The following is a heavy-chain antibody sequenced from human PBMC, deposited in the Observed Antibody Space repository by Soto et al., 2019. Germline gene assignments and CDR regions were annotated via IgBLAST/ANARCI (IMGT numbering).Heavy chain of an antibody. V-gene: IGHV3-23*01. CDR1: GFTFSSYA. CDR3: AKSLGGNSLRNY. CDR2: ISGSGGST. Sequence: PGGSLRLSCAASGFTFSSYAMSWVRQAPGKGLEWVSAISGSGGSTYYADSVKGRFTISRDNSKNTLYLQMNSLRAEDTAVCYCAKSLGGNSLRNYWGQGTLVTVSS. D-gene: IGHD2-21*02. J-gene: IGHJ4*02.